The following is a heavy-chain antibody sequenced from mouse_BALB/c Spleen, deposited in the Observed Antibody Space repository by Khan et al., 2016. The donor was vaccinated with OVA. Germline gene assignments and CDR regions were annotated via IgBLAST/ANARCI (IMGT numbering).Heavy chain of an antibody. J-gene: IGHJ2*01. CDR1: GYSFTGYF. D-gene: IGHD1-1*01. CDR3: ARIYGSDLDY. Sequence: LKESEPELVKPGASVKISCKASGYSFTGYFMHWVMQSHGKSLEWIGRINPHIGETLYNQKFKDKATLTVDESSSTAHMELRSLASEDSAVYDCARIYGSDLDYWGQGTTLTVSS. CDR2: INPHIGET. V-gene: IGHV1-20*02.